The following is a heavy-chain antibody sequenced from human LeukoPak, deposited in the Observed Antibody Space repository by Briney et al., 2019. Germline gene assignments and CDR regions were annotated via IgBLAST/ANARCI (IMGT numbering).Heavy chain of an antibody. CDR3: ARGGSRYGGNNWFDP. J-gene: IGHJ5*02. CDR2: INPNSGGT. D-gene: IGHD3-16*01. Sequence: GASVKVSCKASGYTFTGYYMHWVRQAPGQGLEWMGWINPNSGGTNYAQKFQGRVTMTRDTSISTAYMELSRLRSDDTVVYYCARGGSRYGGNNWFDPWGQGTLVTVSS. V-gene: IGHV1-2*02. CDR1: GYTFTGYY.